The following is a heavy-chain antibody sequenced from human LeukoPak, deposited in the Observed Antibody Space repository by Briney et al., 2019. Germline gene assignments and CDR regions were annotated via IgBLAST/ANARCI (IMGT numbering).Heavy chain of an antibody. J-gene: IGHJ4*02. V-gene: IGHV3-64*01. CDR3: ASLTVTTSV. CDR2: ISSNGGST. CDR1: GFTFSSYA. Sequence: GGSLRLSCAASGFTFSSYAMHWVRQAPGKGLEYVSAISSNGGSTYYANSVKGRFTISRDNSKNTLYLQMGSLRAEDMAVYYCASLTVTTSVWGQGTLVTVSS. D-gene: IGHD4-17*01.